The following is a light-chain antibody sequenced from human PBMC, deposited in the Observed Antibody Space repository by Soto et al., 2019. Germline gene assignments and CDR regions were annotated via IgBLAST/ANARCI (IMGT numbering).Light chain of an antibody. CDR1: SSDVGSYNL. CDR2: EGS. Sequence: QSVLTQPASVSGSPGQSITISCTGTSSDVGSYNLVSWYQQHPGKAPKLMIYEGSKRPSGVSNRFSGSKSGKTASLTISGLQAEDEADYYCCSYAGSSPYVFGTGTKLTVL. V-gene: IGLV2-23*01. CDR3: CSYAGSSPYV. J-gene: IGLJ1*01.